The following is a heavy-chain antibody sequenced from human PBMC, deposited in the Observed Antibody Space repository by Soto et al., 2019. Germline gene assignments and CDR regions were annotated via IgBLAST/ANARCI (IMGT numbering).Heavy chain of an antibody. Sequence: GASVKVSCKASGYTFTSYYMHWVRQAPGQGLEWMGVINPSGGSTSYAQKLQGRVTTTRDTSTSTVYMELSSLRYEDTAVYYCARDRYTCSSTSCYADAFDIWGQGTMVTVSS. CDR2: INPSGGST. V-gene: IGHV1-46*03. CDR3: ARDRYTCSSTSCYADAFDI. D-gene: IGHD2-2*01. CDR1: GYTFTSYY. J-gene: IGHJ3*02.